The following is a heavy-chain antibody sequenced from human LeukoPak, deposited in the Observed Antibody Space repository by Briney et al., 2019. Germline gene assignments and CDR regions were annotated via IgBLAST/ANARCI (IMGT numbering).Heavy chain of an antibody. CDR3: ARGYSNFDY. D-gene: IGHD6-13*01. CDR2: IYSGGST. Sequence: GGSLRLSCAASGFTVSSSYMSWVRQAPGKGLEWVSIIYSGGSTYYADSVKGRFTISRDNSKNTLYLQMHGLRAEDTAVYYCARGYSNFDYWGQGTPVTVLS. CDR1: GFTVSSSY. V-gene: IGHV3-66*01. J-gene: IGHJ4*02.